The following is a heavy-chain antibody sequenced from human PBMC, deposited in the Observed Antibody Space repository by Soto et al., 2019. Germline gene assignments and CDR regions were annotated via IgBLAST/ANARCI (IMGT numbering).Heavy chain of an antibody. V-gene: IGHV3-7*01. D-gene: IGHD6-13*01. CDR2: IKQDGSEK. CDR3: ARDRYSSSWEDYYYGMDV. Sequence: PGGSLRLSCAASGFTFSSYWMSWVRQAPGKGLEWVANIKQDGSEKYYVDSVKGRFTISRDNAKNSLYLQMNSLRAEDTAVYYCARDRYSSSWEDYYYGMDVWGQGTTVTVSS. CDR1: GFTFSSYW. J-gene: IGHJ6*02.